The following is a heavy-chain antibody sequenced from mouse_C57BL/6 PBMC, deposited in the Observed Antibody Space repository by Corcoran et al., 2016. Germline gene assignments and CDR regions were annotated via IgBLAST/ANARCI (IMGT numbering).Heavy chain of an antibody. V-gene: IGHV1-66*01. CDR1: GYSFTSYY. Sequence: QVQLQQSGPELVKPGASVKISCKASGYSFTSYYIHWVKQRPGQGLEWIGWIYPGSGNTKYNEKFKGKATLTADTSSSTAYMQRSSLTSEDSAVYSRARGSGRYCDVWGTGTTVTVSS. D-gene: IGHD1-3*01. J-gene: IGHJ1*03. CDR3: ARGSGRYCDV. CDR2: IYPGSGNT.